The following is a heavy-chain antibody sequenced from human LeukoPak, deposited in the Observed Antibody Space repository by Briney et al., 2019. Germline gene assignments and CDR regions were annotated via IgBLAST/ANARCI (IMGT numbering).Heavy chain of an antibody. J-gene: IGHJ4*02. CDR3: ARDGSAIFGVGHDY. CDR1: GFTFSSYS. Sequence: PGGSLRLSCAASGFTFSSYSMNWVRXAXGXGLEWVSSISSSSSYIYYADSVKGRFTISRDNAKNSLYLQMNSLRAEDTAVYYCARDGSAIFGVGHDYWGKGTLVTVSS. D-gene: IGHD3-3*01. CDR2: ISSSSSYI. V-gene: IGHV3-21*01.